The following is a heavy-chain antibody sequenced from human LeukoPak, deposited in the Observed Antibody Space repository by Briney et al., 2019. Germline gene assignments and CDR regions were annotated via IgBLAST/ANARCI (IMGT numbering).Heavy chain of an antibody. V-gene: IGHV4-34*01. Sequence: SETLSLTCAVYGGSFSPYYWSWIRQSPDKGLEWIGEINHSRSTNYNPSLKSRVTISVDTSKNQFSLKLSSVTAADTAVYYCARDRAKYYYGSGSYLSSPSFWGQGTLVTVSS. CDR2: INHSRST. J-gene: IGHJ4*02. CDR3: ARDRAKYYYGSGSYLSSPSF. CDR1: GGSFSPYY. D-gene: IGHD3-10*01.